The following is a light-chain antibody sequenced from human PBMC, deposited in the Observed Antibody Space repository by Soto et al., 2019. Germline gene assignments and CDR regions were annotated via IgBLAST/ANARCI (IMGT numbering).Light chain of an antibody. CDR3: QQYRSSPYT. CDR1: QTVGSGY. Sequence: VLTQSPGTLSLSPGERAALSCRASQTVGSGYLAWYRQKPGQPPNLVIYGASIRATGIPDRFIGSGSETDFTLTISRLEPEDFAVYFCQQYRSSPYTFGQGTMLEIK. J-gene: IGKJ2*01. V-gene: IGKV3-20*01. CDR2: GAS.